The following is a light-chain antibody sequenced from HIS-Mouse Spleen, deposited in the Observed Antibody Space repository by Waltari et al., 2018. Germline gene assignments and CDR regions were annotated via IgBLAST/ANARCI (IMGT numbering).Light chain of an antibody. CDR3: SSYAGSNNLV. CDR1: SSDVGGYNY. Sequence: QSALTQHPSASGSPGQSVTISCPGTSSDVGGYNYVSWYQPHPGKAPKLMLNEVSKRPSGFPDRFSCSKSGNTASLTVSGLQAEDEADYYCSSYAGSNNLVFGGGTKLTVL. J-gene: IGLJ2*01. V-gene: IGLV2-8*01. CDR2: EVS.